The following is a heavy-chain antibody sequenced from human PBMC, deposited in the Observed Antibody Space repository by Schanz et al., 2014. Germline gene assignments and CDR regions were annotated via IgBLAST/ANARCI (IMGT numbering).Heavy chain of an antibody. Sequence: VQVVDSGGALVQPGRSLRLSCSTSGFNFAYCAMSWFRQAPGKGLEWVGFIRSKSYSGTTQYAASVKGRFTISRDDSKNSLYLQMSSLKSEDTALYYCTRVTISPGGHGLDVWGQGTTVTVSS. D-gene: IGHD3-16*01. V-gene: IGHV3-49*03. CDR1: GFNFAYCA. CDR3: TRVTISPGGHGLDV. J-gene: IGHJ6*02. CDR2: IRSKSYSGTT.